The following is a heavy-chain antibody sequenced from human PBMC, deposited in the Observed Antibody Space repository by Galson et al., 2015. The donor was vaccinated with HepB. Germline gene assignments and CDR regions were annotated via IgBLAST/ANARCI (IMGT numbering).Heavy chain of an antibody. CDR3: ATHPLNYYDSSGYYPFDY. CDR2: ISYDGSNK. Sequence: SLRLSCAASGFSFNSYGMHWVRQAPGKGLEWVAVISYDGSNKYYADSVKGRFTISRDNSKNTLYLQMNSLRAEDTAVYYCATHPLNYYDSSGYYPFDYWGQGTLVTVSS. V-gene: IGHV3-30*03. D-gene: IGHD3-22*01. J-gene: IGHJ4*02. CDR1: GFSFNSYG.